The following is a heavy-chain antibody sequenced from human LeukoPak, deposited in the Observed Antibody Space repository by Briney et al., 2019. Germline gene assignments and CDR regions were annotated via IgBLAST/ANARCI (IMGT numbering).Heavy chain of an antibody. CDR1: GGSISSYY. CDR2: SSYSGRT. CDR3: AGLYSGYEFDF. D-gene: IGHD5-12*01. V-gene: IGHV4-59*01. Sequence: SETLSLTCSVSGGSISSYYWSWIRQPPGKGLEWIGYSSYSGRTNYNPSLKSRVTISVDTSKNQISLKLNSVTAADTAVYYCAGLYSGYEFDFWGQGTQVTVSS. J-gene: IGHJ4*02.